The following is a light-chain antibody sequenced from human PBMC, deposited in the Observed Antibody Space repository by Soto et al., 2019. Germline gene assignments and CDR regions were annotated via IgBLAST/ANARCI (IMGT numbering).Light chain of an antibody. J-gene: IGLJ2*01. V-gene: IGLV2-14*01. CDR1: SSDVGGYDF. CDR3: SSYTNSSPGI. Sequence: QSALTQPASVSGSPGQSITISCTGTSSDVGGYDFVSWYQQYPGKAPKLMIYEVSNRPSGVSNRFSGSKSGNTASLTISGLQAEDEADYYCSSYTNSSPGIFGGGTKLTVL. CDR2: EVS.